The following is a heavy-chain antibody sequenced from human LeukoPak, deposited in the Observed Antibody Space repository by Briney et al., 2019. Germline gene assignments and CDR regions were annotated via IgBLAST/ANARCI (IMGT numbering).Heavy chain of an antibody. CDR2: ISSGGDNT. J-gene: IGHJ4*02. Sequence: PGGSLRLSCAASGFTFSSYAMSWVRQAPGKGLEWVSAISSGGDNTYYADSVKGRPTISRDNSKNTLYVQMTSLRAEDTAVYYCAREDATMVLSLDYWGQGALVTVSS. CDR3: AREDATMVLSLDY. V-gene: IGHV3-23*01. D-gene: IGHD5-18*01. CDR1: GFTFSSYA.